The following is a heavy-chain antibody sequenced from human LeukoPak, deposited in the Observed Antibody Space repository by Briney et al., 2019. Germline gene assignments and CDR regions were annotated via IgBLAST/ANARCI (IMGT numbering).Heavy chain of an antibody. CDR3: SRNTNYYGSGTYGYFEH. CDR2: IYSGGTT. D-gene: IGHD3-10*01. CDR1: GLAVSSTF. J-gene: IGHJ2*01. Sequence: GGSLRLSCAPSGLAVSSTFMSWVRQAPGRGLEWVSIIYSGGTTHYADSVKGRFTISRDNAKNMLYLQMDSLRVGDTAIYYCSRNTNYYGSGTYGYFEHWGRGTLVTVS. V-gene: IGHV3-53*01.